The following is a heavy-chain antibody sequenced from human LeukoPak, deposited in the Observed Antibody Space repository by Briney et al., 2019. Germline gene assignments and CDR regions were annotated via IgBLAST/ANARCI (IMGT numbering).Heavy chain of an antibody. J-gene: IGHJ4*02. CDR2: INHSGST. CDR3: ASSISDYGDYFWY. Sequence: KPSETLSLTCAVYGGSFSGYYWSWIRQPPGKGLEWIGEINHSGSTNYNPSLKSRVTISVDTSKNQFSLKLSSVTAADTAVYYCASSISDYGDYFWYWGQGTLVTVSS. D-gene: IGHD4-17*01. V-gene: IGHV4-34*01. CDR1: GGSFSGYY.